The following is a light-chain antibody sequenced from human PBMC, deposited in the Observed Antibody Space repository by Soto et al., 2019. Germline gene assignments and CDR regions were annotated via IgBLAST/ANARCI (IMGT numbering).Light chain of an antibody. V-gene: IGKV3-11*01. Sequence: PGARATLSCRASQSVGANLAWYQQKPGQAPRLLIWDASSRATGIPARFSGSESGTEFTLTISSLEPEDFAVYYCQHRTNWPAFGGGTKVDIK. J-gene: IGKJ4*01. CDR2: DAS. CDR3: QHRTNWPA. CDR1: QSVGAN.